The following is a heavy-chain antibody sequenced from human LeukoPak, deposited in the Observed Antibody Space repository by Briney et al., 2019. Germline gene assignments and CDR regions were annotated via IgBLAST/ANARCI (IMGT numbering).Heavy chain of an antibody. D-gene: IGHD4-17*01. CDR3: ARRSTVTRDVDI. J-gene: IGHJ3*02. Sequence: PGGSLRLSCAASGFTVSSNYMIWVRQAPGKGLEWVSVIYSGGDTYYADSVEGRFTISRDNSKNTVYLQVNSLRAEDTAVYYCARRSTVTRDVDIWGQGTMVTVSS. V-gene: IGHV3-66*04. CDR2: IYSGGDT. CDR1: GFTVSSNY.